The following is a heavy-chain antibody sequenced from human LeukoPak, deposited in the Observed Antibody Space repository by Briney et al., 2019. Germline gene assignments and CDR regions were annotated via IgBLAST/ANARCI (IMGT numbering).Heavy chain of an antibody. J-gene: IGHJ4*02. D-gene: IGHD1-26*01. V-gene: IGHV5-51*01. CDR3: ARLAQSGSYFDY. CDR1: GYSFTSYW. CDR2: IYPGDSES. Sequence: GESLKISCKGSGYSFTSYWIAWVRQMPGKGLEWMRIIYPGDSESRYSPSFQGQVTISADKSISTAYLQWSSLKASDTAMYYCARLAQSGSYFDYWGQGTLVTVSS.